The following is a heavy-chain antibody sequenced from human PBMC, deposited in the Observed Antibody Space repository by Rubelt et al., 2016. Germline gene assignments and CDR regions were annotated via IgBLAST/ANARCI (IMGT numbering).Heavy chain of an antibody. V-gene: IGHV3-21*01. D-gene: IGHD1-7*01. J-gene: IGHJ4*02. CDR3: GKIKDNWNYGPSDY. CDR1: GFTFSSYA. Sequence: SRGTLVQPGGSLRLSCAASGFTFSSYAMSWVRQAPGKGLEWVSYISSPTGDIYYANSVKGRFTISRDNAKNSLFLQMNSLRAEDTAVYYCGKIKDNWNYGPSDYWGQGTLVTVSS. CDR2: ISSPTGDI.